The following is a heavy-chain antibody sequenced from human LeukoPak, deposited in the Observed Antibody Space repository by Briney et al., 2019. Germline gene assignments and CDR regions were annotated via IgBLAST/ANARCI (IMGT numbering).Heavy chain of an antibody. V-gene: IGHV3-21*01. J-gene: IGHJ6*03. D-gene: IGHD1-26*01. CDR3: AKGGSYDYYYYMDV. CDR2: ISSSSSYI. CDR1: GFTFSSYS. Sequence: PGGSLRLSCAASGFTFSSYSMNWVRQAPGKGLEWVSSISSSSSYIYYADSVKGRFTISRDNAKNSLYPQMNSLRAEDTAVYYCAKGGSYDYYYYMDVWGKGTTVTVSS.